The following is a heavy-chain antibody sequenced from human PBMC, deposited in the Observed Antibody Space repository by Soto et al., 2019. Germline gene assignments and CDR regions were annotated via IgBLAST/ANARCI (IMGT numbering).Heavy chain of an antibody. V-gene: IGHV3-23*01. CDR1: GFTFSSYA. D-gene: IGHD3-3*01. CDR3: AKDIAFDDFWSGYYMRLYYYYYYGMDV. Sequence: GGSLRLSCAASGFTFSSYAMSWVRQAPGKGLEWVSAISGSGGSTYYADSVKGRFTISRDNSKNTLYLQMNSLRAEDTAVYYCAKDIAFDDFWSGYYMRLYYYYYYGMDVWGQGTTVTVSS. CDR2: ISGSGGST. J-gene: IGHJ6*02.